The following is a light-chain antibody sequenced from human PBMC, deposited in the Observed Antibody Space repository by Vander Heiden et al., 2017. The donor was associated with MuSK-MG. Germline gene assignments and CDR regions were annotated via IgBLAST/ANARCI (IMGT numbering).Light chain of an antibody. Sequence: DLQMTQSPSSLSASVGDRVTITCQASQDISNYLNWYQQKPGKAPKLLIYDASNWETGVPSRFRGSGSGTDFTFTISSLQPEDIATYYCQQDDNLLTFGGGTKVEIK. CDR3: QQDDNLLT. J-gene: IGKJ4*01. CDR2: DAS. V-gene: IGKV1-33*01. CDR1: QDISNY.